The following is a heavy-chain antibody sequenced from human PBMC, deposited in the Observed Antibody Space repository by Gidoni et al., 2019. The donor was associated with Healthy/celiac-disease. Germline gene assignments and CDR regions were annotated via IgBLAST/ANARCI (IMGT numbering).Heavy chain of an antibody. CDR3: ARESLTFGGVIAKYFDY. CDR2: ST. V-gene: IGHV4-30-2*05. J-gene: IGHJ4*02. Sequence: STYYNPSLKSRVTISVDTSKNQFSLKLSSVTAADTAVYYCARESLTFGGVIAKYFDYWGQGTLVTVSS. D-gene: IGHD3-16*02.